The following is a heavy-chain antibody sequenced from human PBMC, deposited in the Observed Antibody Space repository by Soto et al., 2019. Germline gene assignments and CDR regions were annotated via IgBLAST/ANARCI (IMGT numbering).Heavy chain of an antibody. J-gene: IGHJ6*03. CDR1: GFTFSSYG. Sequence: QVQLVESGGGVVQPGRSLRLSCAASGFTFSSYGMHWVRQAPGKGLEWVAVIWYDGSNKYYADSVKGRFTISRDNSKNTLYLQMNSLRAEDTAVYYCARAGEYSSSPYYYYYMDVWGKGTTVTVSS. V-gene: IGHV3-33*01. CDR3: ARAGEYSSSPYYYYYMDV. CDR2: IWYDGSNK. D-gene: IGHD6-6*01.